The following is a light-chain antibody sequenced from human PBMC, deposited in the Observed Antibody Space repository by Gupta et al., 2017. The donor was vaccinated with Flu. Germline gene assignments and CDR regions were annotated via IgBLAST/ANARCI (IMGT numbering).Light chain of an antibody. Sequence: TITCRATQNIGSFLNWYQQIPGKAPRLLIYGASSLRSGVPLRFSGRGSGTDFTLTISSLQPEDFATYYCQESYNTPRLSFGGGTKVEMK. CDR1: QNIGSF. CDR2: GAS. CDR3: QESYNTPRLS. V-gene: IGKV1-39*01. J-gene: IGKJ4*01.